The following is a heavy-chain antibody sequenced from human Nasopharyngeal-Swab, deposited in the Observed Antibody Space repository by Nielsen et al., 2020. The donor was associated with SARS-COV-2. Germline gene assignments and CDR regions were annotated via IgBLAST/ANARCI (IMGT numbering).Heavy chain of an antibody. CDR1: GGSFSGSY. J-gene: IGHJ6*03. D-gene: IGHD2-2*01. CDR3: ARGLSGIVPAPILGLGPYYYYYYMDV. CDR2: INLSGST. Sequence: SETLSLTCAVYGGSFSGSYWGWIRQPPGKGPEWFAEINLSGSTNYNPSLKSRVTLSVDTSMNQVSLEVSSVTAADTAVYYCARGLSGIVPAPILGLGPYYYYYYMDVWGKGTTVTVSS. V-gene: IGHV4-34*01.